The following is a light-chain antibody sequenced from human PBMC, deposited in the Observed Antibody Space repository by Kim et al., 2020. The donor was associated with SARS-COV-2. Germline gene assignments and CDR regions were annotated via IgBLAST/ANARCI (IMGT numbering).Light chain of an antibody. CDR3: QHRYNWPPLT. Sequence: EIVLTQSPATLSLSPGESATLSCRASQSVSSYLAWYQQKPGQAPRLLISDASNRATGIPARFSGSESGTDFTLTISSLEPEDFAVYYCQHRYNWPPLTFGQGTRLEIK. CDR1: QSVSSY. J-gene: IGKJ5*01. V-gene: IGKV3-11*01. CDR2: DAS.